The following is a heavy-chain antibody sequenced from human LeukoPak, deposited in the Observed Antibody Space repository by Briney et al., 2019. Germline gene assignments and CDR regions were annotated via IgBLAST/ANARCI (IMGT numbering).Heavy chain of an antibody. CDR1: GGSISTYY. CDR3: ARSGDCSSTSCYYYYYYYMDV. V-gene: IGHV4-4*08. CDR2: IYTSGST. Sequence: SETLSLTCTVSGGSISTYYWSWIRQPPGKGLEWIGRIYTSGSTNYNPSLKSRVTISVDTSKNQFSLKLSSVTAADTAVYYCARSGDCSSTSCYYYYYYYMDVWGKGTTVTVSS. D-gene: IGHD2-2*01. J-gene: IGHJ6*03.